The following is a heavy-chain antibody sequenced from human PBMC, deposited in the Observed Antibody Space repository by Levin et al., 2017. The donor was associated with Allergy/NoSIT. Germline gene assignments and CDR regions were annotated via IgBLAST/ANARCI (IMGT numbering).Heavy chain of an antibody. CDR1: GFTFSSYA. V-gene: IGHV3-30-3*01. Sequence: LGESLKISCAASGFTFSSYATHWVRQAAGKGLEWVALTSHDGINKYYADSVKGRFSISRDNSKNTVYLQMNSLRAEDTAMYYCARDSAVVPAALRGHFAQDWYFDLWGRGTVVIVSS. J-gene: IGHJ2*01. CDR3: ARDSAVVPAALRGHFAQDWYFDL. CDR2: TSHDGINK. D-gene: IGHD2-2*01.